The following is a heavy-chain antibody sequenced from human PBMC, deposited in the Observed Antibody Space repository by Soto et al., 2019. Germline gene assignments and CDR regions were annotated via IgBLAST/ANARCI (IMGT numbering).Heavy chain of an antibody. J-gene: IGHJ6*03. CDR2: IYSGGST. V-gene: IGHV3-66*01. Sequence: GGSLRLSCAASGFTVSSNYMSWVRQAPGKGLEWVSVIYSGGSTYYADSVKGRFTISRDNSKNTLYLQMNSLRAEDTAVYYCARGSGDDFWSGYHYYYYYYMDVWGKGTTVTVSS. CDR3: ARGSGDDFWSGYHYYYYYYMDV. D-gene: IGHD3-3*01. CDR1: GFTVSSNY.